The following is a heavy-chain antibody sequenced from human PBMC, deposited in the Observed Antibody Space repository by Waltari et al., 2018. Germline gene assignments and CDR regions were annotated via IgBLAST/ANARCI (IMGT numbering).Heavy chain of an antibody. CDR3: ARLPGIAAAVAYFQH. CDR2: IYPGDSDT. J-gene: IGHJ1*01. CDR1: GYSFTSYR. D-gene: IGHD6-13*01. Sequence: EVQLVQSGAEVKKPGESLKISCKGSGYSFTSYRIGWVRQMPGKGLEWMGIIYPGDSDTRYSPSFQGQVTISADKSISTAYLQWSSLKASDTAMYYCARLPGIAAAVAYFQHWGQGTLVTVSS. V-gene: IGHV5-51*03.